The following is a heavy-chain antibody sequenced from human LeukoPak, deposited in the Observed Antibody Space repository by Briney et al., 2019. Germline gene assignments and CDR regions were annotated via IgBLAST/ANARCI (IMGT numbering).Heavy chain of an antibody. J-gene: IGHJ4*02. CDR3: VRDRGTYRPIDS. CDR1: GGSTSSYY. CDR2: IYYSGST. V-gene: IGHV4-59*01. D-gene: IGHD1-26*01. Sequence: PSETLSLTCTVSGGSTSSYYWSWIRQPPGKGLEWIGYIYYSGSTNYNPSLKSRVTISVDTSKNQFSLKLSSVTAADTAIYYCVRDRGTYRPIDSWGQGTLVTVSS.